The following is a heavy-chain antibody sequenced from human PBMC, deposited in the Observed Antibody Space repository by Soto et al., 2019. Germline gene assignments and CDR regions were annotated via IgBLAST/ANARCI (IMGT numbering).Heavy chain of an antibody. V-gene: IGHV2-5*02. CDR1: GFSLSSTRMA. CDR3: AHIVVAGLGYYFDY. CDR2: IYWDDDK. J-gene: IGHJ4*02. Sequence: QITLKESGPTLVKPTQTLTLTCTFSGFSLSSTRMAVGWIRQPPGKALEWLALIYWDDDKRYSPFLKSRPTITKDTSKNQVVLTMSHMDPVDTARYYCAHIVVAGLGYYFDYWGQGTLVTVSS. D-gene: IGHD6-19*01.